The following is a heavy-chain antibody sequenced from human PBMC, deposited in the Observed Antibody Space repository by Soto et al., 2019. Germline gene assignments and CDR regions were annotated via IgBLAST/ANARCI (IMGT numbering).Heavy chain of an antibody. J-gene: IGHJ6*02. CDR3: ARVGPPGTASYYYYGMDV. CDR1: GFIFSSYS. Sequence: GGSLRLSCAASGFIFSSYSMNCVRQAPGKGLEWVSSISSSSSYIYYAGSVKGRFSISRDNAKNSLYLRMSGLRSENTAVYYCARVGPPGTASYYYYGMDVWGQGTTVTVSS. D-gene: IGHD1-7*01. CDR2: ISSSSSYI. V-gene: IGHV3-21*01.